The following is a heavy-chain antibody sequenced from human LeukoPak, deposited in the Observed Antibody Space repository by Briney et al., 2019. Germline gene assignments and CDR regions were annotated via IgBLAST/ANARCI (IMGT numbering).Heavy chain of an antibody. CDR1: GGSISSYY. V-gene: IGHV4-59*01. CDR2: VHYTGSA. J-gene: IGHJ6*02. Sequence: SETLSLTCTVSGGSISSYYWGWIRQPPGKGLEWIGSVHYTGSANYNPSLKSRVTISVDTSKSQSSLRLSSVTAADTAVYYCASRVGWGYYGMDVWGQGTTVSVSS. CDR3: ASRVGWGYYGMDV. D-gene: IGHD1-26*01.